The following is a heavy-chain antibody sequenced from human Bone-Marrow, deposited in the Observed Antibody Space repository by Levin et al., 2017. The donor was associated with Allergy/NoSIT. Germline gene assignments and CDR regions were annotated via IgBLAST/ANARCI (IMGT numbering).Heavy chain of an antibody. V-gene: IGHV1-46*01. Sequence: GESLKISCKASGYTFTSYYMHWVRQAPGQGLEWMGIINPSGGSTSYAQKFQGRVTMTRDTSTSTVYMELSSLRSEDTAVYYCARGPLRYCSSTSCSFDAFDIWGQGTMVTVSS. CDR3: ARGPLRYCSSTSCSFDAFDI. CDR1: GYTFTSYY. CDR2: INPSGGST. J-gene: IGHJ3*02. D-gene: IGHD2-2*01.